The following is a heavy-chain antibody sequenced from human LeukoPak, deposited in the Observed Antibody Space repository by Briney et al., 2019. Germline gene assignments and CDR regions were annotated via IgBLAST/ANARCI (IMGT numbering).Heavy chain of an antibody. CDR3: ATAGGLNDYYYMDV. Sequence: ASVKVSCKPSGYTFTGYYMHWVRQAPGQGLEWMGWINPNSGGTNYAQKFQGRVTMTRDTSISTAYMELSRLRSDDTAVYYCATAGGLNDYYYMDVWGKGTTVTVSS. CDR2: INPNSGGT. CDR1: GYTFTGYY. V-gene: IGHV1-2*02. D-gene: IGHD1-14*01. J-gene: IGHJ6*03.